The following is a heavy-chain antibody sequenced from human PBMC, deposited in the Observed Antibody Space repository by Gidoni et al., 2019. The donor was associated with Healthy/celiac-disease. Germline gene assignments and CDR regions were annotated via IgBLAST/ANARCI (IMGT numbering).Heavy chain of an antibody. Sequence: QVQLVESGGGVVPPGSSLRLSCAASGFTLCSYAMHWVRQAPGKGLEWVAVISYDGSNKYYADYVKGRFTISRDNSKNTLYLQMNSLRAEDTAVYYCARGGVTMIVVDDAFDIWGQGTMVTVSS. CDR2: ISYDGSNK. J-gene: IGHJ3*02. V-gene: IGHV3-30-3*01. CDR3: ARGGVTMIVVDDAFDI. D-gene: IGHD3-22*01. CDR1: GFTLCSYA.